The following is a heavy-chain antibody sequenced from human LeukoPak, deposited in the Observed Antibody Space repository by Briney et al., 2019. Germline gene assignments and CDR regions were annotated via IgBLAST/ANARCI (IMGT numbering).Heavy chain of an antibody. J-gene: IGHJ4*02. CDR2: ISSSSSYI. CDR1: GFTVSSNY. CDR3: ARVGDSGYCSSTSCYTDY. V-gene: IGHV3-21*01. Sequence: GGSLRLSCAASGFTVSSNYMSWVRQAPGKGLEWVSSISSSSSYIYYADSVKGRFTISRDNAKDSLYLQMNSLRAEDTAVYYCARVGDSGYCSSTSCYTDYWGQGTLVTVSS. D-gene: IGHD2-2*02.